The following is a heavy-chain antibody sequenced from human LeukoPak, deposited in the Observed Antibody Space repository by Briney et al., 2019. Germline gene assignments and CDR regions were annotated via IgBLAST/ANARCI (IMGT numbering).Heavy chain of an antibody. J-gene: IGHJ4*02. CDR2: IYYSGST. CDR3: ARSPAPMYSSSWYSLNY. Sequence: SETLSLTCTVSGCSLSSGGYYWSWIRQHPGKGLEWLGYIYYSGSTYHNPSLKSRVTISVDTSKNQFSLKLSSVTAADTAVYYCARSPAPMYSSSWYSLNYWGQGTLVTVSS. V-gene: IGHV4-31*03. D-gene: IGHD6-13*01. CDR1: GCSLSSGGYY.